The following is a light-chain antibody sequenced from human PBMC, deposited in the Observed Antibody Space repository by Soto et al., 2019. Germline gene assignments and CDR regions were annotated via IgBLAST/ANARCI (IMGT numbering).Light chain of an antibody. CDR1: QSISSY. J-gene: IGKJ4*01. CDR2: TAS. Sequence: DIQMTQSPSSLSASVGDRVTITCRASQSISSYLNWYQQKPGKAPKLLIYTASTLQSGVPSRFSGSGSGTHFTLTISSLQPEDFATYYCQQSYSSLPFGGGTKVEIK. CDR3: QQSYSSLP. V-gene: IGKV1-39*01.